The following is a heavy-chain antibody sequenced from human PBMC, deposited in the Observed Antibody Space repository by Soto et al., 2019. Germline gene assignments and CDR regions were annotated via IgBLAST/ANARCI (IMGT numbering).Heavy chain of an antibody. CDR2: ISYDGSNN. CDR1: GFTFSSYG. CDR3: AKEYKLRVEGAFDI. V-gene: IGHV3-30*18. Sequence: GGSLKLSCAASGFTFSSYGMHWVRQAPGKGLEWVAVISYDGSNNYYADSVKGRFTISRYKSNDTLYLQMNSLRAEDTAVYYCAKEYKLRVEGAFDILGQGTMVPVSS. J-gene: IGHJ3*02. D-gene: IGHD4-17*01.